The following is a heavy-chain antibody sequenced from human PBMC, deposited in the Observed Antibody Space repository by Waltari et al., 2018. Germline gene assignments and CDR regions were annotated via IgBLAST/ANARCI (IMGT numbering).Heavy chain of an antibody. V-gene: IGHV3-23*04. D-gene: IGHD5-12*01. Sequence: EVQLVESGGGLVQPGGSLRLSCAASGFTFSSYAMTWVRQAPGKGLEWVSAIRYSGRNTYYADSVKGRFTISRDNSKNTLYLQMNSLRAEDTALYYCAKDSGSFDYWGQGTLVTVSS. J-gene: IGHJ4*02. CDR2: IRYSGRNT. CDR1: GFTFSSYA. CDR3: AKDSGSFDY.